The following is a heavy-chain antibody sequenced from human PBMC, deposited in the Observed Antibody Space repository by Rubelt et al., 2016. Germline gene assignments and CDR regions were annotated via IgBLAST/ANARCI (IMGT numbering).Heavy chain of an antibody. CDR1: TFTDYY. CDR3: ARAKRQLVEYDY. CDR2: INPNSGGT. V-gene: IGHV1-2*06. D-gene: IGHD6-13*01. J-gene: IGHJ4*02. Sequence: TFTDYYIQWVRQAPGQGLEWMGRINPNSGGTHYSQKVQGRVTMTTDTSASTAYMEVSSLRSEATAVSHCARAKRQLVEYDYWGQGTLVTVSS.